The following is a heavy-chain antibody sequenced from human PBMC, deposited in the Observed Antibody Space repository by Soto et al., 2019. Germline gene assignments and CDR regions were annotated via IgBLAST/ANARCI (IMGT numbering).Heavy chain of an antibody. J-gene: IGHJ4*02. D-gene: IGHD3-22*01. CDR3: ARDTLYYYDSSGCKDCMGYFDY. CDR1: GYTFTSYG. V-gene: IGHV1-18*01. CDR2: ISAYNGNT. Sequence: ASVKVSCKASGYTFTSYGISWVRQAPGQGLEWMGWISAYNGNTNYAQKLQGRVTMNTDTSTSTAYMELRSLRSDDTAVYYCARDTLYYYDSSGCKDCMGYFDYWGQGTLVTVS.